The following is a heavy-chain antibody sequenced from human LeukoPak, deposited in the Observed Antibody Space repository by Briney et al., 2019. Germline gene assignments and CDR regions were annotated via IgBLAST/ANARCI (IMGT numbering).Heavy chain of an antibody. Sequence: GGSLRLSCAASGFTFSSYAMSWVRQAPGEGLEWVSAISGSGGSTYYADSVKGRFTISRDNSKNTLYLQMNSLRAEDTAVYYCAKAAWYYYDSSGYLDYWGQGTLVTVSS. CDR2: ISGSGGST. V-gene: IGHV3-23*01. CDR1: GFTFSSYA. CDR3: AKAAWYYYDSSGYLDY. D-gene: IGHD3-22*01. J-gene: IGHJ4*02.